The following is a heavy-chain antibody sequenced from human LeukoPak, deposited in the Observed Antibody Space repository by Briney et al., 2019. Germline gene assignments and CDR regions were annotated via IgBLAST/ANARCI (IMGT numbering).Heavy chain of an antibody. J-gene: IGHJ3*02. V-gene: IGHV3-74*01. Sequence: GGSLRLSCAASGFTFYKNWMPWVRQAPGKELEWVSYIKNDGSSINYADSVKGRFIISRDNAKNTLYLQMNSLTVEDTAVYYCTSDREHAFDIWGQGTKVTVSS. CDR1: GFTFYKNW. D-gene: IGHD5-24*01. CDR2: IKNDGSSI. CDR3: TSDREHAFDI.